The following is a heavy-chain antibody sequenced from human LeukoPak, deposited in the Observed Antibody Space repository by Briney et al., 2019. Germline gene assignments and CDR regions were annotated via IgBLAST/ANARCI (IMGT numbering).Heavy chain of an antibody. D-gene: IGHD6-25*01. Sequence: GGSLRLSCTASGFTFGDYAMSWFRQALGKGLEWVGFIRSKAYGGTTGYAASVKGRFTISRDNAKNTLYLQMNSLRAEDTAVYYCARRSAAKDAFDFWGQGTMVTVSS. CDR3: ARRSAAKDAFDF. J-gene: IGHJ3*01. CDR1: GFTFGDYA. V-gene: IGHV3-49*03. CDR2: IRSKAYGGTT.